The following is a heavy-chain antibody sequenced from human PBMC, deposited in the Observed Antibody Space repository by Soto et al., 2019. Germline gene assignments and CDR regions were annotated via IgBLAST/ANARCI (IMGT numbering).Heavy chain of an antibody. CDR3: ARGRDVVVPAAQYYFDY. Sequence: QVQLQESGPGLVKPSQTLSLTCTVSGGSISSGGYYWSWIRQHPGKGLEWIGYIYYSGSTYYNPSLKSRVTISVATSKNQFSLKLSSVTAADTAVYYCARGRDVVVPAAQYYFDYWGQGTLVTVSS. D-gene: IGHD2-2*01. CDR1: GGSISSGGYY. J-gene: IGHJ4*02. CDR2: IYYSGST. V-gene: IGHV4-31*03.